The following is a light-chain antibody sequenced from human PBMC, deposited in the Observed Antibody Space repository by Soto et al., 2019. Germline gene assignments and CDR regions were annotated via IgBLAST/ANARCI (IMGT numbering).Light chain of an antibody. CDR1: QSVSSN. CDR3: QQRSNWPLT. CDR2: DAY. V-gene: IGKV3-11*01. J-gene: IGKJ4*01. Sequence: EIVLTQSPATLSVSPGERATLSCRASQSVSSNLAWYQQKPGQAPRLLIFDAYNRATGIPGRFSSSGSGTDFTLTISSLEPEDFAVYYCQQRSNWPLTFGGGTKVELK.